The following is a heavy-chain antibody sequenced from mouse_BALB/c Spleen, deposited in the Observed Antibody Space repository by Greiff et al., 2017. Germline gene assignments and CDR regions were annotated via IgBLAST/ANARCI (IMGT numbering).Heavy chain of an antibody. V-gene: IGHV14-3*02. Sequence: EVQLQQSGAELVKPGASVKLSCTASGFNIKDTYMHWVKQRPEQGLEWIGRIDPANGNTKYDPKFQGKATITADTSSNTAYLQLSSLTSEDTAVYYCASRGTTRGSSSWFAYWGQGTLVTVSA. J-gene: IGHJ3*01. CDR1: GFNIKDTY. D-gene: IGHD1-1*01. CDR3: ASRGTTRGSSSWFAY. CDR2: IDPANGNT.